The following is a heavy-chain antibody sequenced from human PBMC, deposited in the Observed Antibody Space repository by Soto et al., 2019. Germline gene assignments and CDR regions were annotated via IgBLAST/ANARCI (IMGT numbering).Heavy chain of an antibody. Sequence: ASMKVSCKASGGTFSSYAISWVRQAPGQGLEWMGGIIPIFGTANYAQKFQGRVTITADESTSTAYMELSSLRSEDTAVYYCASRRPEGYYGMDVWGQGTTVTVSS. CDR1: GGTFSSYA. CDR2: IIPIFGTA. V-gene: IGHV1-69*13. J-gene: IGHJ6*02. CDR3: ASRRPEGYYGMDV.